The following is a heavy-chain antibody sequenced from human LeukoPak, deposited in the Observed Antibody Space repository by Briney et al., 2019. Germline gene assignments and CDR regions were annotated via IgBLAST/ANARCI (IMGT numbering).Heavy chain of an antibody. D-gene: IGHD5-18*01. CDR1: GGSISSYY. J-gene: IGHJ6*03. CDR3: ARLADTASLYYYYYYMDV. V-gene: IGHV4-59*12. CDR2: IYYSGRT. Sequence: SETLSLTCSVSGGSISSYYWSWIRQPPGKGLEWIGYIYYSGRTSYNPSLKSRVTISVDTSKNQFSLKLSSVTAADTAVYYCARLADTASLYYYYYYMDVWGKGTTVTISS.